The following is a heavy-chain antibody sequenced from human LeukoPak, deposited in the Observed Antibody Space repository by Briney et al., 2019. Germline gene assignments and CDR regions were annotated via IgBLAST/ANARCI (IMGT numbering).Heavy chain of an antibody. J-gene: IGHJ4*02. CDR3: AKDMADIVATIIDY. CDR2: ISWNSGSI. V-gene: IGHV3-9*01. D-gene: IGHD5-12*01. CDR1: GFTFDDYA. Sequence: SGGSLRLSCAASGFTFDDYAMHWVRQAPGKGLEWVSGISWNSGSIGYADSVKGRFTISRDNAKNSLYLQMNSLRAEDTALYYCAKDMADIVATIIDYWGQGTLVTVSS.